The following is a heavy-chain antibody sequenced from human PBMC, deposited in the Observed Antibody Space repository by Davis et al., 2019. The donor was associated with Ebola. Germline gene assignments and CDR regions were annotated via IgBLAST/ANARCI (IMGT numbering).Heavy chain of an antibody. Sequence: SVKVSCKASGYTFTSHGISWVRQAPGQGLEWMGGIIPIFGTANYAQKFPGRVTITADESTSTAYMELSSLRSEDTAVYYCARLNQGLGELSPSYYYYYYMDVWGKGTTVTVSS. CDR2: IIPIFGTA. V-gene: IGHV1-69*13. CDR3: ARLNQGLGELSPSYYYYYYMDV. D-gene: IGHD3-16*02. J-gene: IGHJ6*03. CDR1: GYTFTSHG.